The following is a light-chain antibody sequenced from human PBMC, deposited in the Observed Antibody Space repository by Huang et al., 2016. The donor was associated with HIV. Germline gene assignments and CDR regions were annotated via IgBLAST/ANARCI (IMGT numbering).Light chain of an antibody. Sequence: DVQMTQSPSSLSASVGDRVTISCRASQSIGRYLNWYQQKPGKAPKLLIYAASSLQSWVPSRFSGSASGTDFTLTIDSLQAEDFATYYCQQSYSFTWTFGQGTKVEIK. V-gene: IGKV1-39*01. J-gene: IGKJ1*01. CDR3: QQSYSFTWT. CDR2: AAS. CDR1: QSIGRY.